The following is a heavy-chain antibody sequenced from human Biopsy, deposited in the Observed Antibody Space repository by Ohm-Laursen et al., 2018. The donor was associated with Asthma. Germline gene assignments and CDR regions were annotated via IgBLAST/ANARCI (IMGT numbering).Heavy chain of an antibody. CDR1: GYTFINYA. CDR2: INAGNGNT. J-gene: IGHJ3*01. Sequence: GASVKVSCKVSGYTFINYAIHWVRQAPGQRLEWMGWINAGNGNTKYSQKFQGRVTITRDTSASTAYMDLSSLRSEGTAVYYCARTYYDFLTGQVNDVFALWGQGTMVTVSS. V-gene: IGHV1-3*01. CDR3: ARTYYDFLTGQVNDVFAL. D-gene: IGHD3-9*01.